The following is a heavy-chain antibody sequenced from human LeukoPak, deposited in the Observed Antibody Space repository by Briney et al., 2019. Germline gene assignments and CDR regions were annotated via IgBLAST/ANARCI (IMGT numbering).Heavy chain of an antibody. CDR1: GFTFSSYS. V-gene: IGHV3-48*01. CDR3: ARARPGYDTPPYSLDF. CDR2: IISSSSVI. D-gene: IGHD2-21*01. Sequence: GGSLRLSCATSGFTFSSYSMNWVRQAPGKGLEWISYIISSSSVIYYADSVKGRFTISRDNAKSSLYLQMNSLRAEGTAVYYCARARPGYDTPPYSLDFWGQGTLVTVSS. J-gene: IGHJ4*02.